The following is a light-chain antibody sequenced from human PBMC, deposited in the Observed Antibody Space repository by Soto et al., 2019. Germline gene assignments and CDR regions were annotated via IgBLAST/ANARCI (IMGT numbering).Light chain of an antibody. J-gene: IGLJ3*02. CDR1: SGPVFTSSY. CDR2: NTN. V-gene: IGLV8-61*01. CDR3: LLYLGGGIWV. Sequence: QAVVTQEPSFSVSPGGTVTLTCGLSSGPVFTSSYPNWYQQTPGQAPRTLIFNTNTRSSGVPDRFSGSILGDKAALTITGAQADDDSYYYCLLYLGGGIWVCVGGTQLTVL.